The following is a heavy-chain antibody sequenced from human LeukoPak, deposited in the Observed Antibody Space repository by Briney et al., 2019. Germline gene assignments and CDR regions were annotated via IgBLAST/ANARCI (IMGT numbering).Heavy chain of an antibody. D-gene: IGHD3-3*01. Sequence: PGRSLRLSCAASGFTFDDYAMHWVRQAPGKGLEWVSGISWKSDSIGYADSVKGRFTISRDNSKNTLYLQMNSLRAEDTAVYYCARDRWSGYYIGLDYWGQGTLVTVSS. V-gene: IGHV3-9*01. J-gene: IGHJ4*02. CDR3: ARDRWSGYYIGLDY. CDR2: ISWKSDSI. CDR1: GFTFDDYA.